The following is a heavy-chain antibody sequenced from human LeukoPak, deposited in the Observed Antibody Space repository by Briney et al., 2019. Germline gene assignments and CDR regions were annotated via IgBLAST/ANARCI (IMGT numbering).Heavy chain of an antibody. Sequence: PGGSLRLSCAASGFTFSSYAMSWVRQAPGKGLEWVSAISGSGGSTYYADSVKGRFTISRDNSKNTLYLQMNSLRAEDTAVYYCAKDYHGSGSSPDAFDIWGQGTMVTVSS. CDR3: AKDYHGSGSSPDAFDI. CDR1: GFTFSSYA. J-gene: IGHJ3*02. D-gene: IGHD3-10*01. V-gene: IGHV3-23*01. CDR2: ISGSGGST.